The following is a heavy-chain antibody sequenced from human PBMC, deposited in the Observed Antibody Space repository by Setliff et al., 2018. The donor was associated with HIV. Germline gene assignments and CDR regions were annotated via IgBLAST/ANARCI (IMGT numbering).Heavy chain of an antibody. D-gene: IGHD5-12*01. Sequence: PSETLSLTCTVSGGSISSGSYYWSWIRQPAGKGLEWIGQIHTTGSTNYSPSLKSRVSISVDTSKNQFSLKLSSVTAADTAVYYCATLKMATIYRDFDYWGQGTLVTVSS. J-gene: IGHJ4*02. CDR2: IHTTGST. CDR3: ATLKMATIYRDFDY. V-gene: IGHV4-61*09. CDR1: GGSISSGSYY.